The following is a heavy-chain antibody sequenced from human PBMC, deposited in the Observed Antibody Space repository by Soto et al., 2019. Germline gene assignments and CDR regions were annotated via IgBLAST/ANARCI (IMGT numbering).Heavy chain of an antibody. D-gene: IGHD6-13*01. Sequence: QVHLVQSGGELKKPGASVKVSCKASGYNFTTYGISWVRQAPGQGLEWMGWISGDNVNTKSAQKIQGRITMTTDTSAGTAYMELRSLRSDDTAVYSCAREGQQQAQETYYYFYGMDIWGQGTTVTVSS. J-gene: IGHJ6*02. CDR3: AREGQQQAQETYYYFYGMDI. CDR1: GYNFTTYG. CDR2: ISGDNVNT. V-gene: IGHV1-18*01.